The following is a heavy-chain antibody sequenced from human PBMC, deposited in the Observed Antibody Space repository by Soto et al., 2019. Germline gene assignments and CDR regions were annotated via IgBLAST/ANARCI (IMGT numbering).Heavy chain of an antibody. CDR1: GFTFSSYG. CDR3: AGLHEYDILTGYYLSRDY. D-gene: IGHD3-9*01. Sequence: QVQLVESGGGVVQPGRSLRLSCAASGFTFSSYGMHWVRQAPGKGLEWVAVIWYDGSNKYYADSVKGRFTISRDNSKNALYLQMNSLRAEDTAVYYCAGLHEYDILTGYYLSRDYWGQGTLVTVSS. V-gene: IGHV3-33*01. J-gene: IGHJ4*02. CDR2: IWYDGSNK.